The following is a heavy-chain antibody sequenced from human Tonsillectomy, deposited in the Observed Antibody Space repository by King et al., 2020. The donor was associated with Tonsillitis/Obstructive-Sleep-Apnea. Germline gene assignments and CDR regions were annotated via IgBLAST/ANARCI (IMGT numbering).Heavy chain of an antibody. V-gene: IGHV3-48*02. J-gene: IGHJ4*02. CDR3: AREIPPDY. CDR1: GFTFSDYR. Sequence: VQLVESGGGLVQPGGSLRLSCAASGFTFSDYRMNWFRQAPGKGLEWVSYISSSSNTIYYADSVKGRFTISRDNARKSLYLQMNSLRDEETAVYYCAREIPPDYWGQGTLVTVSS. CDR2: ISSSSNTI.